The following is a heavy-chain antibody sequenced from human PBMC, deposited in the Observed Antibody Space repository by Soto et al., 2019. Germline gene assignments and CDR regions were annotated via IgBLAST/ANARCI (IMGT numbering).Heavy chain of an antibody. J-gene: IGHJ4*02. CDR2: ISAYNGNT. D-gene: IGHD1-20*01. Sequence: QVQLVQSGAEVKKPGASVKVSCKASGYTFTSYGISWVRQSPGQGPEWMGWISAYNGNTNYAQKLQGRVTMTTDTTTSTADMELRSLRSDVTAVDYCARDPPTIRTGVSMDYWGEGALVTVSS. CDR1: GYTFTSYG. CDR3: ARDPPTIRTGVSMDY. V-gene: IGHV1-18*01.